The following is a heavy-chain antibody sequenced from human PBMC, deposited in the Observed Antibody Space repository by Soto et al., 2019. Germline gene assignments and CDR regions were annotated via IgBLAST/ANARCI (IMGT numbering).Heavy chain of an antibody. V-gene: IGHV4-30-2*01. CDR1: GGSISSSAYS. D-gene: IGHD1-26*01. Sequence: QLQLQESGSGLVKPSQTLSLICAVSGGSISSSAYSWSWIRQPPGKGLEWIGYIYHSGNTYYNPSLKSRVTISLDRSKNQFSLKLSSVTAADTAVYYCARGEVGTTTDGFDIWGQGTLVTVSS. CDR3: ARGEVGTTTDGFDI. J-gene: IGHJ3*02. CDR2: IYHSGNT.